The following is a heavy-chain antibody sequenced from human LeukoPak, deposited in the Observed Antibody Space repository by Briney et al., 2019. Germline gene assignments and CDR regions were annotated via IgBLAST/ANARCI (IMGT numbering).Heavy chain of an antibody. V-gene: IGHV1-69*13. CDR3: ARDVFEMSSG. CDR1: GGTFSSYA. D-gene: IGHD6-19*01. J-gene: IGHJ4*02. Sequence: ASVKVPCKASGGTFSSYAISWVRQAPGEGLEWMGGIIPIFGTANYAQKFQGRVTITADESTSTAYMELSSLRSEDAAVYYCARDVFEMSSGWGQGTLVTVSS. CDR2: IIPIFGTA.